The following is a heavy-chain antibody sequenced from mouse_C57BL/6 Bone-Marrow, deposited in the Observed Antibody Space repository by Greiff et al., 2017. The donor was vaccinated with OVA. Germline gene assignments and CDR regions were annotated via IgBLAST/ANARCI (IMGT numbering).Heavy chain of an antibody. CDR2: IYPSDSET. J-gene: IGHJ2*01. CDR3: AREGNYYGNDY. Sequence: QVQLQQPGAELVRPGSSVKLSCKASGYTFTSYWMDWVKQRPGQGLEWIGNIYPSDSETHYNQKFKDKATLTVDKSSSTAYMQLSSLTSEDSAVYYCAREGNYYGNDYWGQGTTLTVSS. CDR1: GYTFTSYW. V-gene: IGHV1-61*01. D-gene: IGHD1-1*01.